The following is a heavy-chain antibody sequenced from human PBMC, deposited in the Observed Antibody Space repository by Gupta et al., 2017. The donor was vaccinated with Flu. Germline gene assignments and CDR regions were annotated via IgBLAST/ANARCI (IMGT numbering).Heavy chain of an antibody. V-gene: IGHV3-23*01. J-gene: IGHJ4*02. CDR2: ITGSGGDT. Sequence: EVQLLESGGGLVQPGGSLRLYCAGSGFTFSGYAMSWVRQAPGKGLEWVSYITGSGGDTYYADSVKGRFTISRDNSRNTLYLQMNSLRAEDTAVYYCARDPLQRRGGYDNGDYWGQGTLVTVSS. CDR1: GFTFSGYA. D-gene: IGHD3-22*01. CDR3: ARDPLQRRGGYDNGDY.